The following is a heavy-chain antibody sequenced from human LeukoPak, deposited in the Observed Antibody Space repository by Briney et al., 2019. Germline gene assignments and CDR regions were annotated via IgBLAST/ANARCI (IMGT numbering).Heavy chain of an antibody. Sequence: KPSETLSLTCAVYGGSFSGYYWSWIRQPPGKGLEWIGEINHSGSTNYNPSLKSRVTISVDTSKNQFSLKLSSVTAADTAVYYCAREVYYYYYMDVWGKGTTVTVSS. CDR2: INHSGST. CDR3: AREVYYYYYMDV. V-gene: IGHV4-34*01. CDR1: GGSFSGYY. J-gene: IGHJ6*03.